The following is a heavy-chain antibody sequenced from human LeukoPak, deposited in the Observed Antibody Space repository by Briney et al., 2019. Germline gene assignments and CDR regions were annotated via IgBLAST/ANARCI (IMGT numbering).Heavy chain of an antibody. CDR1: GGSFSGYY. CDR2: INHSGST. Sequence: PSETLSLTCAVYGGSFSGYYWSWIRQPPGKGLERIGEINHSGSTNYNPSLKSRVTISVDTSKNQFSLKLSSVTAADTAVYYCARTELVVSNYFDYWGQGTLVTVSS. V-gene: IGHV4-34*01. D-gene: IGHD2-8*02. CDR3: ARTELVVSNYFDY. J-gene: IGHJ4*02.